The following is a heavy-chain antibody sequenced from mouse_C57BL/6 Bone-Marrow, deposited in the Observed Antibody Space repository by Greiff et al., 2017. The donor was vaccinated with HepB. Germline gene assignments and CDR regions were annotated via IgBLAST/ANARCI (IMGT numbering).Heavy chain of an antibody. D-gene: IGHD2-4*01. CDR3: TSPYDYDGAWFAY. J-gene: IGHJ3*01. CDR2: IDPETGGT. V-gene: IGHV1-15*01. Sequence: VQLQQSGAELVRPGASVTLSCKASGYTFTDYEMHWVKQTPVHGLEWIGAIDPETGGTAYNQKFKGKAILTADKSSSTAYMELRSLTSEDSAVYYCTSPYDYDGAWFAYWGQGTLVTVSA. CDR1: GYTFTDYE.